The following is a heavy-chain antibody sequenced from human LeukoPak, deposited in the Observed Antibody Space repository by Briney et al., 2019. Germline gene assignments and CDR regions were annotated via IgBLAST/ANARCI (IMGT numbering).Heavy chain of an antibody. V-gene: IGHV1-69*01. CDR2: IIPIFGTA. CDR1: GGTFSSYA. CDR3: ARAYCSGGSCYSGWFDP. J-gene: IGHJ5*02. D-gene: IGHD2-15*01. Sequence: SSVKVSCKASGGTFSSYAISWVRQAPGQGLEWMGGIIPIFGTANYSQKFQGRVTITADESTSTAYMELSSLRSEDTAVYYCARAYCSGGSCYSGWFDPWGQGTLVTVSS.